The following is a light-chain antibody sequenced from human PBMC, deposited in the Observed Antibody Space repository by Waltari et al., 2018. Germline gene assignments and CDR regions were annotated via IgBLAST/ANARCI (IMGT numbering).Light chain of an antibody. CDR1: QSVSSN. J-gene: IGKJ1*01. CDR3: QQYNNWPRT. Sequence: EIVMTQSPATLSVSPGERATLSCRASQSVSSNLAWYQQKPGQAPRLLIYGASTRATGIPARFRVSGSGTEFTLTISSLQSEDFAVYYCQQYNNWPRTFGQGTKVEIK. CDR2: GAS. V-gene: IGKV3-15*01.